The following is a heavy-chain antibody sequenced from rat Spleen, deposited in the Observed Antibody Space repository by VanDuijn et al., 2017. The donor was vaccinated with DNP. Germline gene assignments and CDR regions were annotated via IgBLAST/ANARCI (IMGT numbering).Heavy chain of an antibody. J-gene: IGHJ4*01. V-gene: IGHV2S12*01. CDR1: GFSLTSFG. CDR3: TRGQLRPPMDA. D-gene: IGHD1-11*01. Sequence: QVQLKESGPGLVQPSQTLSLTCTVSGFSLTSFGVSWVRQPPGKGLEWIATIASGGSTYYNSSLKSRLSISRDTSQSQVFLKRNSLQTEDTAIDFCTRGQLRPPMDAWGQGTSVTVSS. CDR2: IASGGST.